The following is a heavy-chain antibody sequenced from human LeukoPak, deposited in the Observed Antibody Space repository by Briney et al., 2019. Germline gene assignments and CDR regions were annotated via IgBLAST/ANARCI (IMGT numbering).Heavy chain of an antibody. CDR2: IKEDGSER. CDR1: GFTFSDYY. CDR3: ARDLGYCTNGVCHTGFDY. D-gene: IGHD2-8*01. V-gene: IGHV3-7*03. Sequence: PGGSLRLSCAASGFTFSDYYMSWIRQTPGKGLEWVASIKEDGSERQYVDSVKGRFIISRDNTKASQFLQLNSLRAEDTAVYYCARDLGYCTNGVCHTGFDYWGQGALSPSPQ. J-gene: IGHJ4*02.